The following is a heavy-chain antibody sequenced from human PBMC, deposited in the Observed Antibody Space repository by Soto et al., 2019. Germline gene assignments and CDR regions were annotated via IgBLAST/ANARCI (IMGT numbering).Heavy chain of an antibody. J-gene: IGHJ6*02. V-gene: IGHV5-51*01. D-gene: IGHD3-22*01. CDR1: GYSFTSYW. Sequence: GDSMQISCKGSGYSFTSYWIGWVRQMPGKGLEWMGIIYPGDSDTRYSPSFQGPVTISADKSISTAYLQWSSLKASDTAMYYCARHPYYYDSSGYYYAPPYSYYGMACWGQGTPVTVSS. CDR3: ARHPYYYDSSGYYYAPPYSYYGMAC. CDR2: IYPGDSDT.